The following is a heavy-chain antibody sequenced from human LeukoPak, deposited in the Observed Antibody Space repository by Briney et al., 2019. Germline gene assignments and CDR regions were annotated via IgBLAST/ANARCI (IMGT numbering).Heavy chain of an antibody. CDR2: INYSGST. CDR3: ARSPVAAGSTLGNY. CDR1: GGSISTYF. Sequence: PSETLSLTCTVSGGSISTYFWSWIRQRPGKGLEWIGYINYSGSTNYNPSLKSRVTISVDTSKNQFSLKLSSVTAADTAVYYCARSPVAAGSTLGNYWGQGTLVTVSS. V-gene: IGHV4-59*01. J-gene: IGHJ4*02. D-gene: IGHD6-13*01.